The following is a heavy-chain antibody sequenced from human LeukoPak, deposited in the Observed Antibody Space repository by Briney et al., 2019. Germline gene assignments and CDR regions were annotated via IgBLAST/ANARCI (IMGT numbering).Heavy chain of an antibody. J-gene: IGHJ6*03. Sequence: SVKVSCKASGYTFTGYYMHWVRQAPGQGLEWMGWINPNSGGTNYAQKFQGRVTMTRDTSISTAYMELSRLRSDDTAVYYCARDPSVVVAASYYYYYMDVWGKGTTVTVSS. D-gene: IGHD2-15*01. CDR3: ARDPSVVVAASYYYYYMDV. CDR2: INPNSGGT. CDR1: GYTFTGYY. V-gene: IGHV1-2*02.